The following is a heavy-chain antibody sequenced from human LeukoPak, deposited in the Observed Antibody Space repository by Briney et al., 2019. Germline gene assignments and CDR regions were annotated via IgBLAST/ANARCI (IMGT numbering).Heavy chain of an antibody. CDR3: VKDFDY. V-gene: IGHV3-23*01. J-gene: IGHJ4*02. CDR2: IGGSGSPK. Sequence: GGSLRLSCAASGFTFSNYAMSWVRQTPGKGLEWASTIGGSGSPKFYTDSVKGRFTISRDNSRNTLHLQMNSLSAEDSAIYYCVKDFDYWGQGTPVTVSS. CDR1: GFTFSNYA.